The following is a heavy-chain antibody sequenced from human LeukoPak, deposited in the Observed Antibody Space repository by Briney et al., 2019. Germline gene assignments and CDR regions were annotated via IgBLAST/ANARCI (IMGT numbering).Heavy chain of an antibody. V-gene: IGHV4-34*01. CDR3: ARHDSYGINNGFDV. Sequence: SETLSLTCAVGGGSLSGFYWSWIRQPPGKGLEWIGEINHSGSTNYYPSLKSRVTISVDTSKNQFSLKLSSVTAADSAVYFCARHDSYGINNGFDVWGQGTTVTVSS. D-gene: IGHD3-10*01. J-gene: IGHJ6*02. CDR1: GGSLSGFY. CDR2: INHSGST.